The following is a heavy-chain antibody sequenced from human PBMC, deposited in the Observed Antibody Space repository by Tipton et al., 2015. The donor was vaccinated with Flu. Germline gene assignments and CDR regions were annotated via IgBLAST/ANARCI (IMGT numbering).Heavy chain of an antibody. CDR3: AREGVAAAGRGWAFDI. Sequence: TLSLTCTVSGGSISSSSYYWGWIRQPPGKGLEWIGSIYYSGSTYYNPSLKSRVTISVDTSKNQFSLKLSSVTAADTAVYYCAREGVAAAGRGWAFDIWDQGTMVTVSS. CDR1: GGSISSSSYY. CDR2: IYYSGST. J-gene: IGHJ3*02. D-gene: IGHD6-13*01. V-gene: IGHV4-39*07.